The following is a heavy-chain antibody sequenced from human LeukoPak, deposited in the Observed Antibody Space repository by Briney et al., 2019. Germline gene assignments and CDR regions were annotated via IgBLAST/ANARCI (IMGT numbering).Heavy chain of an antibody. CDR3: ARDLFVGATTAFDY. V-gene: IGHV1-2*02. J-gene: IGHJ4*02. Sequence: ASVKVSCKASGYTFTGYYMHWVRQAPGQGLEWMGWINPNSGGTNYAQKFQGRVTMTRDTSISTAYMELSRLRSDDTAVYYCARDLFVGATTAFDYWGQGTLVTVPS. CDR1: GYTFTGYY. D-gene: IGHD1-26*01. CDR2: INPNSGGT.